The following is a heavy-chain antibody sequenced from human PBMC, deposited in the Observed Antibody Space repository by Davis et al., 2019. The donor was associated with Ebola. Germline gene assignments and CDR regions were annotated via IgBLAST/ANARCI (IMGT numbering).Heavy chain of an antibody. D-gene: IGHD5-18*01. CDR3: ARGIQLWFQGMDV. J-gene: IGHJ6*02. V-gene: IGHV1-3*01. Sequence: ASVKVSCKASGGTFSSYAISWVRQAPGQRLEWMGWINAGNGNTKYSQKFQGRVTITRDTSASTAYMELSSLRSEDTAVYYCARGIQLWFQGMDVWGQGTTVTVSS. CDR2: INAGNGNT. CDR1: GGTFSSYA.